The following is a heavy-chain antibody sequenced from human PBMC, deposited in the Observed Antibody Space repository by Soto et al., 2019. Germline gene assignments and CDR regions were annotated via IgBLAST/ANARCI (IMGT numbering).Heavy chain of an antibody. V-gene: IGHV1-2*04. J-gene: IGHJ4*02. CDR1: GYTFTGYC. CDR3: ARTWNKVGAAFAVGYFDF. D-gene: IGHD1-26*01. Sequence: GASVKVSCKASGYTFTGYCMHWVRQAPGQGLEWMGWINPNSGGTNYAQKFQGWVTMTRDTSISTAYMELSRLRSDDTAVYYCARTWNKVGAAFAVGYFDFWGLGTLVTVS. CDR2: INPNSGGT.